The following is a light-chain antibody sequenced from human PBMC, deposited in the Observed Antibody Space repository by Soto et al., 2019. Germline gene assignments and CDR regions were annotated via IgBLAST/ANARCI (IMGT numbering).Light chain of an antibody. CDR3: QPYGASPQT. Sequence: EIVLTQSPGTLSLSPGERATLSCRASQSVGSSLSWYQQKPGQAPRLLFYGSSNRATAIPDRFSGSGFGTDFTLPITRLEPEDFAVYYCQPYGASPQTFGPGTTV. CDR2: GSS. V-gene: IGKV3-20*01. J-gene: IGKJ1*01. CDR1: QSVGSS.